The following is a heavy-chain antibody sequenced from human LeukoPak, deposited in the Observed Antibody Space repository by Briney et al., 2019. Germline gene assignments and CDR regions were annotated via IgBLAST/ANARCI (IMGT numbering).Heavy chain of an antibody. J-gene: IGHJ3*02. V-gene: IGHV3-7*01. CDR2: IKQDGSEK. CDR3: ARQRAGHAFDI. Sequence: GGSLRLSCAASGFTISSYWMNWVRQAPGKGLEWVANIKQDGSEKKYVDSVKGRFTISRDNAKNSLYLQMNSLRAEDTAVYYCARQRAGHAFDIWGQGTMVTVSS. CDR1: GFTISSYW.